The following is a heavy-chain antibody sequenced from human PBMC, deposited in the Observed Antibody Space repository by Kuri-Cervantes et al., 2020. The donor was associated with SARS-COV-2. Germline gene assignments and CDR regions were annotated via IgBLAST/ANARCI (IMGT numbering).Heavy chain of an antibody. Sequence: KISCAASGFTFSSYAMSWVRQAPGQGLEWMGGIIPIFGTANYAQKFQGRVTITADKSTSTAYMELSSLRSEDTAVYYCAKGQMATTTAGVFDYWGQGTLVTVSS. CDR1: GFTFSSYA. V-gene: IGHV1-69*06. D-gene: IGHD5-24*01. CDR3: AKGQMATTTAGVFDY. CDR2: IIPIFGTA. J-gene: IGHJ4*02.